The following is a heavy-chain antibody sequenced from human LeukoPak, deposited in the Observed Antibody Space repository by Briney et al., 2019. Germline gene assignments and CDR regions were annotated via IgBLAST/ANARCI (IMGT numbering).Heavy chain of an antibody. D-gene: IGHD2-2*01. J-gene: IGHJ4*02. Sequence: PSQTLSLTCTVSGGSISSGGYYWSWTRQPPGKGLEWIGYIYHSGSTYYNPSLKSRVTISVDRSKNQFSLKLSSVTAADTAVYYCARAFLPQDDIVVVPAARFDYWGQGTLVTVSS. CDR2: IYHSGST. V-gene: IGHV4-30-2*01. CDR1: GGSISSGGYY. CDR3: ARAFLPQDDIVVVPAARFDY.